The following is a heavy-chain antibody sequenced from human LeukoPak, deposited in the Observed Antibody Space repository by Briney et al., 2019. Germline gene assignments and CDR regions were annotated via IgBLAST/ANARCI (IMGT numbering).Heavy chain of an antibody. CDR3: AREPFWSGYFSNLHFDY. D-gene: IGHD3-3*01. V-gene: IGHV3-21*01. CDR2: ISSSSKYI. CDR1: GFTFSSYA. Sequence: PGGSLRLSCAASGFTFSSYAMSWVRQAPGKGLEWVSSISSSSKYIYYADLVKGRFTISRDNAKNSLYLQMNSLRAEHTAVYYCAREPFWSGYFSNLHFDYWGRGTLVTVSS. J-gene: IGHJ4*02.